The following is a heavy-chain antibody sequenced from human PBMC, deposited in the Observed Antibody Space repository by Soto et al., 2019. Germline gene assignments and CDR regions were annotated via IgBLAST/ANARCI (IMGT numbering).Heavy chain of an antibody. Sequence: QVQLVQSGAEVKKPGASVKVSCKASGYTFTSYDINWVRQAPGQGLEWMGWMIPNSGNTVYAQKFQGRVTMTRNTSISTAYMELSSLTSEDTAVYYCARGSSGWYDPWGQGTLVTVSS. CDR2: MIPNSGNT. V-gene: IGHV1-8*01. CDR1: GYTFTSYD. CDR3: ARGSSGWYDP. J-gene: IGHJ5*02. D-gene: IGHD6-19*01.